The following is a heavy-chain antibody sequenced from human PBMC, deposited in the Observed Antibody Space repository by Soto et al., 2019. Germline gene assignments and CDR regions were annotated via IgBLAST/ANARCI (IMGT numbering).Heavy chain of an antibody. D-gene: IGHD3-9*01. CDR3: ARAWYDILTGYYSPFDY. J-gene: IGHJ4*02. Sequence: GGSLRLSCAASGFTFSSYSMNWVRQAPGKGLEWVSYISSSSSTIYYADSVKGRFTISRENAKNSLYLQMNSLRDEDTAVYFCARAWYDILTGYYSPFDYWGQGTLVTVSS. CDR1: GFTFSSYS. CDR2: ISSSSSTI. V-gene: IGHV3-48*02.